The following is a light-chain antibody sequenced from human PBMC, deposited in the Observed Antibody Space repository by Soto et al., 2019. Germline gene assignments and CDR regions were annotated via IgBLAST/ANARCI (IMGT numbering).Light chain of an antibody. CDR3: LQDSSYRWT. CDR1: QDIIHY. J-gene: IGKJ1*01. CDR2: AVS. V-gene: IGKV1-17*03. Sequence: DIHVTQSPSALSASVGDRVTITCRESQDIIHYFAWFHQKPGKVPKLVIFAVSNLESGVPSRFRGSGSGTKFTLTITGLPPEDFAACDCLQDSSYRWTLGEWTKVDI.